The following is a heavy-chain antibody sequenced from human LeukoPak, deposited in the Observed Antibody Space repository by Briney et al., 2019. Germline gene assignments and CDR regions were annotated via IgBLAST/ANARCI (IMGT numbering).Heavy chain of an antibody. CDR1: GFSLSTSGVG. J-gene: IGHJ4*02. CDR3: AHRQPVWTGCGGDCSGFDY. Sequence: MQSGPTLVNPTQTLTLTCTFSGFSLSTSGVGVGWIRQPPGKALEWLALIYWDDDKRYSPSLKSRLTITKDTSKNQVVLSMTNMDPVDTATYYCAHRQPVWTGCGGDCSGFDYWGQGTLVTVSS. D-gene: IGHD2-21*01. V-gene: IGHV2-5*02. CDR2: IYWDDDK.